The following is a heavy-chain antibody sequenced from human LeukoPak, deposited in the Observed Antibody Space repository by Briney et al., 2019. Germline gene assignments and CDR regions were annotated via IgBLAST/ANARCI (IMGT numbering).Heavy chain of an antibody. J-gene: IGHJ6*03. V-gene: IGHV4-61*02. D-gene: IGHD4/OR15-4a*01. Sequence: SETLSLTCTVSGGSISSGSHYWTWIRQPAGKGLEWIGRIYTSGSTNYNPSLKSRVTISVDTSKNQFSLKLSSVTAADTAVYYCAGAPDYYYMDVWGKGTTVTVSS. CDR3: AGAPDYYYMDV. CDR2: IYTSGST. CDR1: GGSISSGSHY.